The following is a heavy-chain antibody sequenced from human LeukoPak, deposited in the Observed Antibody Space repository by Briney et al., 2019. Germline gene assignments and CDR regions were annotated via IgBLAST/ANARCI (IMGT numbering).Heavy chain of an antibody. CDR3: ARAAELWPSGYYFDY. CDR1: GGTFSSYA. CDR2: IIPIFGTA. Sequence: SSVTVSCKASGGTFSSYAISWVRQAPGQGLEWMGRIIPIFGTANYAQTFQGRVTITTDESTSTAYLELISLRSEDTAVYYCARAAELWPSGYYFDYWGQGTLVTVSS. V-gene: IGHV1-69*05. D-gene: IGHD6-19*01. J-gene: IGHJ4*02.